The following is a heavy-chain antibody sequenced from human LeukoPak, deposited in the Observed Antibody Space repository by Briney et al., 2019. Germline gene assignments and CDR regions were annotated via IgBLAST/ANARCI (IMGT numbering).Heavy chain of an antibody. V-gene: IGHV3-30*18. J-gene: IGHJ4*02. CDR2: ISYDGNNK. D-gene: IGHD2-15*01. CDR3: AKGLQVAEPPDY. Sequence: GGSLRLSCAASGFSFSNYVMYWVRQAPRKGLEWVAVISYDGNNKYYADSVKVRFTISRDNSKNTLYLQMSSLRGEDTAVYYCAKGLQVAEPPDYWGQGILVTVPS. CDR1: GFSFSNYV.